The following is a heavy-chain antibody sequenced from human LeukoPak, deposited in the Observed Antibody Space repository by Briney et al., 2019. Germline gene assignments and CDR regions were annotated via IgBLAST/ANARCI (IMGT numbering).Heavy chain of an antibody. CDR2: IDWDNAK. D-gene: IGHD1-26*01. CDR1: GFSLSGSGMC. CDR3: ARMYRRSGSHRDAFDI. Sequence: PGPALVEPTQTLTLTCTFSGFSLSGSGMCVTWIRQPPGKALEWLARIDWDNAKFHNTSLKTRLTVSKDTSKNQVVLTMTNMDPVDTATYYCARMYRRSGSHRDAFDIWGRGTMVTVSS. J-gene: IGHJ3*02. V-gene: IGHV2-70*17.